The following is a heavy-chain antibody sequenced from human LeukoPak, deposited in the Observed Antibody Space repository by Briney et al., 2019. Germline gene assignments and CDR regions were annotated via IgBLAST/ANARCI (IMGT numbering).Heavy chain of an antibody. CDR2: IYTSGST. V-gene: IGHV4-4*09. CDR3: AANYCYYMDV. CDR1: GDSISSYY. Sequence: PSETLSLTCTVSGDSISSYYWYWFRQPPGKGLEWIGYIYTSGSTNYNPSLKSRVTISVDTSKNQFSLKLSSVTAADTAVYYCAANYCYYMDVWGKGTTVTVSS. J-gene: IGHJ6*03.